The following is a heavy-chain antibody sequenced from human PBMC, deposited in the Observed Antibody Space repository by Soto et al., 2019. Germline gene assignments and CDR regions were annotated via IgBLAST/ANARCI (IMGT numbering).Heavy chain of an antibody. CDR3: ARAISGYVT. V-gene: IGHV1-3*04. Sequence: QVQLVQSGAEVKKPGASVKVSCKASGITSTTYAIHWVRQAPGQGLEWMGWTNTGNGNTRYSQRFLGRVSLTTDTSASTASMDLSSLTSEDTAVYYCARAISGYVTWGQGTLITVSS. J-gene: IGHJ5*02. D-gene: IGHD5-12*01. CDR2: TNTGNGNT. CDR1: GITSTTYA.